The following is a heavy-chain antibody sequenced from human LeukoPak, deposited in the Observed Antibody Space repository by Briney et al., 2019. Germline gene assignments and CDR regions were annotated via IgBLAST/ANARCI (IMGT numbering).Heavy chain of an antibody. CDR1: GLTFSTYA. D-gene: IGHD6-13*01. V-gene: IGHV3-23*01. J-gene: IGHJ6*03. CDR2: ISGSGGST. Sequence: GGSLRLPCAASGLTFSTYAMSWVRQAPRKGLEWVSGISGSGGSTYYADSVKGRFTISRDNSKNTLYLQMSGLRAEDTAVYYCAKDRAASGTGSDYYMDVWGKGTTATVSS. CDR3: AKDRAASGTGSDYYMDV.